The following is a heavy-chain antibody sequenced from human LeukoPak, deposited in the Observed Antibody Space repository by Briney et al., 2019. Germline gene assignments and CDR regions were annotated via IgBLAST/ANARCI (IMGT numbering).Heavy chain of an antibody. CDR2: ISWNSGSI. CDR3: AKDRGARRDLYYYGMDV. J-gene: IGHJ6*02. CDR1: GFTFDDYA. D-gene: IGHD5-12*01. Sequence: QAGGSLRLSCAASGFTFDDYAMHWVRQAPGKGLEWVSGISWNSGSIGYADSVKGRFTISRDNAKNTLYLQMNSLRAEDTAVYYCAKDRGARRDLYYYGMDVWGQGTTVTVSS. V-gene: IGHV3-9*01.